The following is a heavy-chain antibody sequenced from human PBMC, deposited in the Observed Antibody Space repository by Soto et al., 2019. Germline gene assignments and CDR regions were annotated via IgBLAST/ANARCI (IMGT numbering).Heavy chain of an antibody. D-gene: IGHD2-2*01. V-gene: IGHV4-31*03. CDR3: ARSSTSANYFDY. Sequence: QVQLQESGPGLVKPSQTLSLTCTVSGGSISSGGYYWSWIRQHPGKGLEWIGYIYYSGSTYYNPSLESRGTISVDTSKNQFSLKLSSVTAADTAVYYCARSSTSANYFDYCGQGTLVTVSS. CDR2: IYYSGST. CDR1: GGSISSGGYY. J-gene: IGHJ4*02.